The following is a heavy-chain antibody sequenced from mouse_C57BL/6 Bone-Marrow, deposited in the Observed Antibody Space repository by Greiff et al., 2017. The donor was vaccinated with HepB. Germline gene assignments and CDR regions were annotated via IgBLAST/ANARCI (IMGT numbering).Heavy chain of an antibody. J-gene: IGHJ2*01. V-gene: IGHV1-80*01. Sequence: VQLQQSGAELVKPGASVKISCKASGYAFSSYWMNWVKQRPGKGLEWIGQIYPGDGDTNYNGKFKGKATLTADKSSSTAYMQLSSLTSEDSAVYFCARLRWLLPLFDYWGQGTTLTVSS. CDR2: IYPGDGDT. CDR3: ARLRWLLPLFDY. CDR1: GYAFSSYW. D-gene: IGHD2-3*01.